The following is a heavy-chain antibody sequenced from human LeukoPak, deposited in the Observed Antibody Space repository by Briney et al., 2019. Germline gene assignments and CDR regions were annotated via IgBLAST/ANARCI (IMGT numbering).Heavy chain of an antibody. CDR3: AKRLRDGYSAWYFDL. V-gene: IGHV3-23*01. CDR2: ISGRGGTT. CDR1: GFPFNNYA. Sequence: GGSLRLSCAASGFPFNNYAMTWVRQTPGKGLEWVSLISGRGGTTYYADSVKGRFTISRDNSKNTLYLQMNSLRAEDTAVYYCAKRLRDGYSAWYFDLWGRGTLVTVSS. J-gene: IGHJ2*01. D-gene: IGHD5-24*01.